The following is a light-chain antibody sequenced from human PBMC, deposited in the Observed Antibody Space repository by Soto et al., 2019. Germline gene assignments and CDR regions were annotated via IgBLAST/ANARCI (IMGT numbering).Light chain of an antibody. CDR1: PSVSSN. CDR3: QQYGYWPPF. J-gene: IGKJ4*01. CDR2: GVS. Sequence: MTQSPAAMTLSPRERATLCCSSRPSVSSNLAWFQQKPGQAPRLLIYGVSTRATGIPARFSGSGSGTEFTLTISSLQSEDFAVYYCQQYGYWPPFFGGGTKVDIK. V-gene: IGKV3-15*01.